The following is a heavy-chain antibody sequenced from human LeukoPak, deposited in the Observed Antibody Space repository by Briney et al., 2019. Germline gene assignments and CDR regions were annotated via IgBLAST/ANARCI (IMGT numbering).Heavy chain of an antibody. Sequence: GGSLRLSCAASGFTFDDYAMHWVRQAPGKGLEWVSGISWNSGSIGYADSVKGRFTISRDNAKNSLYLQMNSLRAEDTALYYCAKDKGSGSRSYWYFDLWDRGTLVTVSS. V-gene: IGHV3-9*01. CDR1: GFTFDDYA. CDR2: ISWNSGSI. D-gene: IGHD3-10*01. CDR3: AKDKGSGSRSYWYFDL. J-gene: IGHJ2*01.